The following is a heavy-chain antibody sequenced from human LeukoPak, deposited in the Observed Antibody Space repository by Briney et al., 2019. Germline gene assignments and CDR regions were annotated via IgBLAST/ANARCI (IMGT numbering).Heavy chain of an antibody. CDR3: AKGTYSSSSWGSLDY. Sequence: GGSLRLSCAASGFTFSSYSMNWVRQAPGKGLEWVSSISSSSSYIYYADSVKGRFTISRDNSKNTLYLQMNSLRAEDTAVYYCAKGTYSSSSWGSLDYWGQGTLVTVSS. CDR1: GFTFSSYS. J-gene: IGHJ4*02. D-gene: IGHD6-6*01. V-gene: IGHV3-21*01. CDR2: ISSSSSYI.